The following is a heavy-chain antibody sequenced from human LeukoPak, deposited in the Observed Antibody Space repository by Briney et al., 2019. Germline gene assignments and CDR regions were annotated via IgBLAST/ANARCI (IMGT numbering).Heavy chain of an antibody. V-gene: IGHV1-69*04. CDR2: IIPILGIA. D-gene: IGHD1-7*01. CDR3: ARDVLLIGTTWKGLDY. Sequence: ASVKVSCKASGGTFSSYAISWVRPAPGPGLERVGRIIPILGIANYAQKFQGRVTITADKSTSTAYMELSSLRSEDTAVYYCARDVLLIGTTWKGLDYWGQGTLVTVSS. J-gene: IGHJ4*02. CDR1: GGTFSSYA.